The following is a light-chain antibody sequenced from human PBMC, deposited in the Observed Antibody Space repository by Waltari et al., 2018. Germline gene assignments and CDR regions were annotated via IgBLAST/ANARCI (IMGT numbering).Light chain of an antibody. V-gene: IGKV4-1*01. CDR2: WAS. CDR1: QSLLSRSNNKNY. CDR3: QQYYSLPLT. J-gene: IGKJ4*01. Sequence: DIVMTQSPASLAVSLGERATINCKASQSLLSRSNNKNYLAWYRQKPGQPPKLLIYWASTREAGVPDRFSGSGSGADFTLTISSLQAEDVAVYYCQQYYSLPLTFGGGTKVEI.